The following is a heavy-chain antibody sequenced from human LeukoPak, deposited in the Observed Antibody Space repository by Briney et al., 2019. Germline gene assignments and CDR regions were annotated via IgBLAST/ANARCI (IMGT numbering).Heavy chain of an antibody. D-gene: IGHD6-19*01. V-gene: IGHV3-30-3*01. CDR1: GFTFSSYA. J-gene: IGHJ3*02. CDR3: AKDISGWYGSFAFDI. Sequence: GGSLRLSCTASGFTFSSYAMHWVRQAPGKGLEWVAVISYDGSNKYYADSVKGRFTISRDNSKNTLYLQMNSLRAEDTAVYYCAKDISGWYGSFAFDIWGQGTMVTVSS. CDR2: ISYDGSNK.